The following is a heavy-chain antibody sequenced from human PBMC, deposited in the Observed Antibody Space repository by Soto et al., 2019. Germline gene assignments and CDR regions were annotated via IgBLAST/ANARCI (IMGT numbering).Heavy chain of an antibody. CDR2: IYYSGST. V-gene: IGHV4-59*08. CDR1: GGSISSYY. D-gene: IGHD3-22*01. J-gene: IGHJ6*03. CDR3: ARHQGGYGSPSHYYYYYMDV. Sequence: SETLSLTCTVSGGSISSYYWSWIRQPPGKGLEWIGYIYYSGSTNYNPSLKSRVTISVDTSKNQFSLKLSSVTAADTAVYYCARHQGGYGSPSHYYYYYMDVWGKGTTVTVSS.